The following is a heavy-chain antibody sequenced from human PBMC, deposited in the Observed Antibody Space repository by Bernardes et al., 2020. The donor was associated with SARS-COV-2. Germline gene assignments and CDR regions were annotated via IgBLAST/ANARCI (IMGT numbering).Heavy chain of an antibody. J-gene: IGHJ5*01. CDR3: ATEDGEWLES. Sequence: GGSLRLSCAASGFTFRDYTMHWVRQAPGKGLEWVSVIWHDGSREYYVDSVKGRFAISRDNSNNTLYLQMNNLRVEDTDLYRCATEDGEWLESWGQGTLVTVSS. CDR2: IWHDGSRE. CDR1: GFTFRDYT. D-gene: IGHD4-17*01. V-gene: IGHV3-33*01.